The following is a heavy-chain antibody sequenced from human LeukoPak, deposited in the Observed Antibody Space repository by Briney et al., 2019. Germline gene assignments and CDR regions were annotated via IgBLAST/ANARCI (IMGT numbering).Heavy chain of an antibody. J-gene: IGHJ4*02. V-gene: IGHV3-73*01. CDR2: IRSKANSYAT. D-gene: IGHD2/OR15-2a*01. CDR3: TSTIGPYFDY. Sequence: QPGGSLRLSCAASGFTFSGSAMHWVRQASGKGLEWVGRIRSKANSYATAYAASVKGRFTISRDDSKNTAYLQMNSLKTEDTAVYYCTSTIGPYFDYWGQGTLVTVSS. CDR1: GFTFSGSA.